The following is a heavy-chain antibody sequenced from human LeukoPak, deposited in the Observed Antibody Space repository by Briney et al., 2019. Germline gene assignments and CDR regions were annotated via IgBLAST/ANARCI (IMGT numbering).Heavy chain of an antibody. CDR3: TTDVKMHRGVIVTGQYT. CDR2: IKNKNGGGATDGGAAEA. V-gene: IGHV3-15*01. Sequence: GGSLRLSCAASGLTGGFPFSHAWWGWVRQAPGKGLECVGRIKNKNGGGATDGGAAEAEYGELVKGRFSISRDDLKNTVYLQMNSLKTEDTAVYYCTTDVKMHRGVIVTGQYTWGQGTLVTVSS. J-gene: IGHJ5*02. D-gene: IGHD3-10*01. CDR1: GLTGGFPFSHAW.